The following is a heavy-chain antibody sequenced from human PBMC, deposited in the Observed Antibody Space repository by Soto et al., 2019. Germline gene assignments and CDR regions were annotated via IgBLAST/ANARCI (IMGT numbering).Heavy chain of an antibody. V-gene: IGHV3-30*18. D-gene: IGHD6-19*01. Sequence: QVPLVESGGGVVQPGRSLRLSWAASGFTFSSYGIHWVRQAPGTGLEWVAVISYDGSNKYYADSVKGRFTISRDNSKKPLYLQMSSLRAEDTAVYYCVKDGSRGWPYYYGLDVWGQGTTVTVSS. CDR1: GFTFSSYG. CDR3: VKDGSRGWPYYYGLDV. J-gene: IGHJ6*02. CDR2: ISYDGSNK.